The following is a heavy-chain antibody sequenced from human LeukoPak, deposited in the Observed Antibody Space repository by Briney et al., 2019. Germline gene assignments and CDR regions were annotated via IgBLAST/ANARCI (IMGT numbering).Heavy chain of an antibody. V-gene: IGHV5-51*01. D-gene: IGHD3-16*02. CDR3: ARLPLDYDYVWGSYRYADY. Sequence: GESLKISCKGSGYSFTSYWIGWVRQMPGKGLEWMGIIYPGDSDTRYSPSFQGQVTISADKSISTAYLQWSSLKASDTAMYYCARLPLDYDYVWGSYRYADYWGQGTLVTVSS. J-gene: IGHJ4*02. CDR2: IYPGDSDT. CDR1: GYSFTSYW.